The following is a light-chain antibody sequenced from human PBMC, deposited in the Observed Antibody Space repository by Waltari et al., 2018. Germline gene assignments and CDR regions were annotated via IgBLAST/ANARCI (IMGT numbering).Light chain of an antibody. V-gene: IGKV1-5*03. CDR2: TAS. J-gene: IGKJ2*01. Sequence: DIQMTQSPSTLSTSIGDRVTITCRASQTISSWLAWYQQKPGKAPKLLINTASSLESGVPLRFSGSGSGTEFTLTISSLQPDDFATYYCQQYDRLPVTFGQGTKLEIK. CDR1: QTISSW. CDR3: QQYDRLPVT.